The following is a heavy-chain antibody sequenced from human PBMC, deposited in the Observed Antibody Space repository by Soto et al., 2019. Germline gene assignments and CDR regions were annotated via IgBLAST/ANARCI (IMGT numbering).Heavy chain of an antibody. J-gene: IGHJ6*02. Sequence: PGESLKISCKGSGYSFTSYWIGWVRQMPGKGLEWMGIIYPGDSDTRYSPSFQGQVTISADKSISTAYLQWSSLKASDTAMYYCARFSAAGKYYYGMDVWGQGTTVTVSS. CDR1: GYSFTSYW. D-gene: IGHD6-13*01. CDR3: ARFSAAGKYYYGMDV. CDR2: IYPGDSDT. V-gene: IGHV5-51*01.